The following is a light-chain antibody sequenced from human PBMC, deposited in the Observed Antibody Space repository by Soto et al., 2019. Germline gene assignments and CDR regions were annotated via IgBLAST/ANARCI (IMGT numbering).Light chain of an antibody. CDR3: QRYNWLWT. V-gene: IGKV1-5*01. J-gene: IGKJ3*01. CDR2: DVS. Sequence: STLSASIGDRVTITSRDSQSLDNCLACYQKKPGKAPNLLIYDVSSLESGVPSRFSGSGSETEFTLTSSIVFPDDLATYCCQRYNWLWTFGPGTNVDIK. CDR1: QSLDNC.